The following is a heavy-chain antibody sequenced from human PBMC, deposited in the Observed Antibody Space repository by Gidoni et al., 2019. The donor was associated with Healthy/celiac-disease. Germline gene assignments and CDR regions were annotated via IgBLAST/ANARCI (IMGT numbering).Heavy chain of an antibody. J-gene: IGHJ4*02. Sequence: QVQLVQSGAEVKKTGASVKVSCKASGYTFTSYYMHWVRLAPGQGLEWMGIINPSGGSTSYAQKFQGRVTMTRDTSTSTVYMELSSLRSDDTAVYYCATERVYGDYVVDYWGQGTLVTVSS. D-gene: IGHD4-17*01. CDR2: INPSGGST. V-gene: IGHV1-46*03. CDR1: GYTFTSYY. CDR3: ATERVYGDYVVDY.